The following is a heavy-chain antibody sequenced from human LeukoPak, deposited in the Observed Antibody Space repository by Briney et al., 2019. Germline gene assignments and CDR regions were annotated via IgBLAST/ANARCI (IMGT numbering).Heavy chain of an antibody. CDR2: ISSSSSYI. Sequence: GGSLRLSCAASGFTFSSYSMNWVRQAPGKGLEWVSSISSSSSYIYYADSVKGRFTISRDNAKNSLYLQMNSLRAEDTALYYCAKSYDSLRPGAFDIWGQGTMVTVSS. D-gene: IGHD5-18*01. CDR3: AKSYDSLRPGAFDI. J-gene: IGHJ3*02. V-gene: IGHV3-21*04. CDR1: GFTFSSYS.